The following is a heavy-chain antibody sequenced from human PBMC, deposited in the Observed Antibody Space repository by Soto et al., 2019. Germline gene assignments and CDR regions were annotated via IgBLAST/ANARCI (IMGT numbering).Heavy chain of an antibody. J-gene: IGHJ4*02. V-gene: IGHV4-39*07. Sequence: PSETLSLTCTVSGGSISSYYWVWIRQPPGKGLEWIGSVYYTGSTYYNPSLKSRVTISVDTSKNQFSLKLSSVTAADTAVYYCASTSIIAAAGMGYDYWGQGTLVTVPS. CDR3: ASTSIIAAAGMGYDY. CDR1: GGSISSYY. CDR2: VYYTGST. D-gene: IGHD6-13*01.